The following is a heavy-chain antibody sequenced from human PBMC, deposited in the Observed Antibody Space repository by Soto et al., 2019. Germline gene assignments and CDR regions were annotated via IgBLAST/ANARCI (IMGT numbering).Heavy chain of an antibody. Sequence: PGGSLRLSCAASGFTFSTYAMHWVRQAPGKGLEWVAVISNDGSDKYYADSVKGRFTISRDNSKNTLYMQMNTLRAEDTAVYYCARDQHGIALGGKIMDVWGQGTTVTVSS. CDR3: ARDQHGIALGGKIMDV. J-gene: IGHJ6*02. CDR2: ISNDGSDK. D-gene: IGHD6-19*01. CDR1: GFTFSTYA. V-gene: IGHV3-30-3*01.